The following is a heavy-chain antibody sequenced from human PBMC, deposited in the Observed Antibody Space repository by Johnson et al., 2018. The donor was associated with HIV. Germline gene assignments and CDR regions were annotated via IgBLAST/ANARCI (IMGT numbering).Heavy chain of an antibody. CDR3: AKLVGDYVSNAFDI. CDR1: GFPFSSSW. V-gene: IGHV3-30*02. D-gene: IGHD4-17*01. CDR2: IRSDGSNN. Sequence: QVQLVESGGGLVQPGGSLTLSCTASGFPFSSSWMHWVRQAPGKGLVCVALIRSDGSNNYYGDSLKGRFPISRDNSKNQLYLQMNSLRAEDTAVYYGAKLVGDYVSNAFDIWGQGTMVTVSS. J-gene: IGHJ3*02.